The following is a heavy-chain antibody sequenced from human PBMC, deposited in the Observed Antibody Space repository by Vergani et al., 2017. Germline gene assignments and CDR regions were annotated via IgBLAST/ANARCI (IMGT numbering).Heavy chain of an antibody. J-gene: IGHJ6*02. D-gene: IGHD2-2*01. Sequence: QVQLVQSGAEVKKPGASVKVSCKASGYTFTGYYMHWVRQAPGQGLEWMGWINPNSGGTNYAQKFQGRVTMTRDTSISTAYMELSRLRSDDTAVYYCARDDPIVVVPAALDVWGQGTTVTVSS. CDR2: INPNSGGT. CDR3: ARDDPIVVVPAALDV. V-gene: IGHV1-2*02. CDR1: GYTFTGYY.